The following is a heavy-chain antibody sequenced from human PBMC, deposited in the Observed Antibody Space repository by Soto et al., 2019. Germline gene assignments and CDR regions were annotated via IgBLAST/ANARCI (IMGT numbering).Heavy chain of an antibody. J-gene: IGHJ4*02. CDR1: GYSFNSYC. CDR2: ICPGDSNR. V-gene: IGHV5-51*01. CDR3: ARLSDGGVTLSYFDP. Sequence: GESLKISCASFGYSFNSYCIGWVRQMPGKGLEWMAMICPGDSNRRYSPSFQGQVTVSADKSISTAYLQWSSLKASDTAMYYCARLSDGGVTLSYFDPWGQGTLVTVSS. D-gene: IGHD3-3*01.